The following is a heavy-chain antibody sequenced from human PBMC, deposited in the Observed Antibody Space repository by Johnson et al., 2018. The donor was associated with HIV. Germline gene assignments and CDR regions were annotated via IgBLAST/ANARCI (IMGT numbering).Heavy chain of an antibody. Sequence: QVQLVESGGGVVQPGRSLRLSCAASGFTFSNYGIHWVRQAPGKGLEWVAVISYDGSEKYYVDSVKGRFTISRDNAKNSLYLQMNSLRAEDTAVYYCARAPRWFNVFDIWGQGTMVTVSS. CDR1: GFTFSNYG. V-gene: IGHV3-30*03. D-gene: IGHD4-23*01. CDR3: ARAPRWFNVFDI. J-gene: IGHJ3*02. CDR2: ISYDGSEK.